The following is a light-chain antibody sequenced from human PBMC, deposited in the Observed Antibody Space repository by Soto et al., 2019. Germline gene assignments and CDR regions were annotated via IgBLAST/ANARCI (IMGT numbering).Light chain of an antibody. CDR3: SSYTSNSNPYV. CDR2: EVI. V-gene: IGLV2-14*01. CDR1: SSDVGGYDF. J-gene: IGLJ1*01. Sequence: QSALTQPASVSGSPGQSITISCTGTSSDVGGYDFVSWYQQHPGKAPKLIIFEVINRPSGVSNRFSGSKSGNTASLTISGLQAADEADYFCSSYTSNSNPYVFGTGTKLTVL.